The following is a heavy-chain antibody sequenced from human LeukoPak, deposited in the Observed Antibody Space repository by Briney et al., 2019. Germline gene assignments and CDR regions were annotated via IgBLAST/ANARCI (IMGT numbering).Heavy chain of an antibody. CDR1: GFTFSSYW. V-gene: IGHV3-7*01. CDR2: IKKDGSEK. J-gene: IGHJ4*02. D-gene: IGHD5-18*01. Sequence: GSLRLSCAASGFTFSSYWMSWVRQAPGKGLEWVANIKKDGSEKYYVDSAKGRFTISRDSAKTSLYLQMISLRAEDTAVYYCARHLSGVTGYTYGRGIDYWGQGTLVTVSS. CDR3: ARHLSGVTGYTYGRGIDY.